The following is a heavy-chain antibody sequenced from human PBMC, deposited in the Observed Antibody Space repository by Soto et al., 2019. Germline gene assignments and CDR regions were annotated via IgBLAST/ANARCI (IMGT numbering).Heavy chain of an antibody. D-gene: IGHD5-12*01. V-gene: IGHV4-34*01. CDR3: ARGDIVATIGRFDP. CDR1: GGSFSGYH. J-gene: IGHJ5*02. CDR2: INHSGST. Sequence: SETLSLTCAVYGGSFSGYHWSWIRQTPGKGLEWIGEINHSGSTNYNPSLKSRVTISVDTSKNQFSLKLSSVTAADTAVYYCARGDIVATIGRFDPWGQGTLVTVSS.